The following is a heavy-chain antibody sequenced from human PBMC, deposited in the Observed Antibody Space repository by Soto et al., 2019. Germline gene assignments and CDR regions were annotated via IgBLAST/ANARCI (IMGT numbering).Heavy chain of an antibody. J-gene: IGHJ4*02. V-gene: IGHV3-74*01. CDR3: ARERDGRTIFDY. Sequence: GGSLRPSCVASGFSFRSYWMHWVRQAPGQGPVWVSRLNSDGSATNYADSVKGRFIISRDNAKNTLYLQMNRLRAEDTAVYYCARERDGRTIFDYWGQGALVTVSS. CDR2: LNSDGSAT. CDR1: GFSFRSYW.